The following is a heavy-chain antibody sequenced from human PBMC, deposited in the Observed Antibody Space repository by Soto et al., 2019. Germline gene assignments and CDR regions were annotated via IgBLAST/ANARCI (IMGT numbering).Heavy chain of an antibody. CDR1: GFTFSSYS. D-gene: IGHD3-10*01. J-gene: IGHJ3*02. CDR2: ISSSSSYI. CDR3: ARDQGFGAFDI. Sequence: EVQLVESGGGLVKPGGCLRLSCAASGFTFSSYSMNWVRQAPGKGLEWVSSISSSSSYIYYADSVKGRFTISRDNAKNSLYLQMNSLRAEDTAVYYCARDQGFGAFDIWGQGTMVTVSS. V-gene: IGHV3-21*01.